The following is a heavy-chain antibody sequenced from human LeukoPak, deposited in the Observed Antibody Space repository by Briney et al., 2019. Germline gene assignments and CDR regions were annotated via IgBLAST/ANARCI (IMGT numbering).Heavy chain of an antibody. D-gene: IGHD3-22*01. CDR3: ARAYDSSGYYPYIDY. Sequence: SETLSLTCAVSGGSISSSNWWSWVRQPPGKGLEWIGEIYHSGSTNYNPSLKSRVTISVDKSKNQFSLKLSSVTAADTAVYYCARAYDSSGYYPYIDYWGQGTLATVSS. CDR1: GGSISSSNW. CDR2: IYHSGST. J-gene: IGHJ4*02. V-gene: IGHV4-4*02.